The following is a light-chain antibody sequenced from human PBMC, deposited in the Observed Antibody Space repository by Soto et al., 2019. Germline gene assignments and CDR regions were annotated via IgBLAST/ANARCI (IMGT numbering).Light chain of an antibody. CDR1: TGAVTIGHY. J-gene: IGLJ2*01. Sequence: QAVVTQEPSLTVSPGGTVTLTCASITGAVTIGHYPNWVQQKPGQVPKSLIYSTSDKHSWTPARLSDSILGGKAALTLSSLQPEDEAEYYCLLYYGGALGVFGGGTKLTVL. CDR2: STS. CDR3: LLYYGGALGV. V-gene: IGLV7-43*01.